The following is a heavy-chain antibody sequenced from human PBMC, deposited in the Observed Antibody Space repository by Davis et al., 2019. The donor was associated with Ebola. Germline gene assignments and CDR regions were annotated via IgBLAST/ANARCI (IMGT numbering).Heavy chain of an antibody. D-gene: IGHD1-26*01. J-gene: IGHJ4*02. Sequence: SETLSLTCTVSGYSINRAFTWGWTRQPPGKGLEWIGSIYHSGITNYSPSLKSRVTISVDTSKNQFSLKLNSVTAADTAVYYCTRSLDLWETIDYWGQGTLVTVSS. CDR2: IYHSGIT. CDR3: TRSLDLWETIDY. V-gene: IGHV4-38-2*02. CDR1: GYSINRAFT.